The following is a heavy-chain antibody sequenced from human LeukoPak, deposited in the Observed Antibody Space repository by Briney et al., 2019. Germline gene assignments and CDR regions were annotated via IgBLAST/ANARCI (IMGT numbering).Heavy chain of an antibody. CDR3: VRDSRANYFDY. CDR2: IHNSGTT. CDR1: GGSITLYS. V-gene: IGHV4-4*07. Sequence: SETLSLTCTVSGGSITLYSWTWIRQPAGKGLEWIGRIHNSGTTNYNPSLKSRVTLSLDTSKNQFSLKMTSVTAADTAVYYCVRDSRANYFDYWGQGIRVTVSS. J-gene: IGHJ4*02.